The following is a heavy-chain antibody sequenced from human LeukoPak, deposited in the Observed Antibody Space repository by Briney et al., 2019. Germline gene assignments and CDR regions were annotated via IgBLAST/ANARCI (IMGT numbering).Heavy chain of an antibody. CDR2: ISDSGADT. Sequence: PGGSLRLSCAASGFTFSTYAMSWVRQAPGKGPEWVSSISDSGADTYYADSVKGRFTISRDNSKNTLYLQMSSLRVEDTAVYYCARESYYYDSSDYYSWFDPWGQGTLVTVSS. D-gene: IGHD3-22*01. CDR3: ARESYYYDSSDYYSWFDP. CDR1: GFTFSTYA. J-gene: IGHJ5*02. V-gene: IGHV3-23*01.